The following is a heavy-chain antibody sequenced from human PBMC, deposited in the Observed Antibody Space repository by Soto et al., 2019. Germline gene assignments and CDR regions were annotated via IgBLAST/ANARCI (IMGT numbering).Heavy chain of an antibody. CDR2: TIPLIGTGTP. Sequence: SVKVSCKASGDTFTNFAIIWVRQAPGQGLEWIGGTIPLIGTGTPSYAQKFQGRVTIIADRSTSTAYMELSSLTSEDTAVYYCARTNYGDYYYYGMGVWGQGTMVTVSS. V-gene: IGHV1-69*06. J-gene: IGHJ6*02. CDR3: ARTNYGDYYYYGMGV. D-gene: IGHD2-21*01. CDR1: GDTFTNFA.